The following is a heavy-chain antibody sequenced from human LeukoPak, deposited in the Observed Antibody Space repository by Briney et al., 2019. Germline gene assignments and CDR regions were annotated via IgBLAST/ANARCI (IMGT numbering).Heavy chain of an antibody. J-gene: IGHJ1*01. D-gene: IGHD3-22*01. CDR3: ARDYYDSSGYYSGYFQH. CDR1: GFTFSSYG. V-gene: IGHV3-33*01. Sequence: GRSLRLSCAASGFTFSSYGMHWVRQAPGKGLEWVAVIWYDGSNKYYADSVKGRFTISRDNSKNTLYLQMNSLRAEDTAVYYCARDYYDSSGYYSGYFQHWGQGTLVTVSS. CDR2: IWYDGSNK.